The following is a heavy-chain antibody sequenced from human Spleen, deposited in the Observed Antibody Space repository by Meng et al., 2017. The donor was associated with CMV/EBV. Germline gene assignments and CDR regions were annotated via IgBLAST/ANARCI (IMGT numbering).Heavy chain of an antibody. V-gene: IGHV3-23*01. D-gene: IGHD1-26*01. Sequence: GGSLRLSCAASGFTFSSYAMNWVRQAPGKGLEWVSGISGSGGSTYYADSVRGRFTISRDNFRNTLYLQMNNLRAEDTAIYYCTKLNGGSYYGYSGNWGKGTLVTVSS. J-gene: IGHJ4*02. CDR1: GFTFSSYA. CDR2: ISGSGGST. CDR3: TKLNGGSYYGYSGN.